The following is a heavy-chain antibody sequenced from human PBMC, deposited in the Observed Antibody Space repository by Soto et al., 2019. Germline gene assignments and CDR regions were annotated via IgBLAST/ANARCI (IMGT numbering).Heavy chain of an antibody. CDR2: INSDGSNT. CDR1: GFTLSSFW. V-gene: IGHV3-74*01. CDR3: ARGGVPAAMSY. Sequence: EVQLVESGGGLVQPGGSLRLSCAASGFTLSSFWMHWVRQAPGEGLVWVSRINSDGSNTNYADSVKGRFTISRDNAKNTLYLQMNSLRAEDTAVYYCARGGVPAAMSYWGQGTLVTVSS. J-gene: IGHJ4*02. D-gene: IGHD2-2*01.